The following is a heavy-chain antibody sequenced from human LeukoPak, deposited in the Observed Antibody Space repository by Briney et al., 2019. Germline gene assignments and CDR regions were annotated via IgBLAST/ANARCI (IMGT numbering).Heavy chain of an antibody. D-gene: IGHD3-10*01. Sequence: GGSLRLSCAASGFTFSNYKMNWVRQAPGKGLEWVSSISSTSTYINYADSVKGRFTISRDNAKKSLFLQMDSLRAEDTAVYYCARESDYYASGTFPLDYWGQGTLVTVSS. V-gene: IGHV3-21*01. J-gene: IGHJ4*02. CDR1: GFTFSNYK. CDR2: ISSTSTYI. CDR3: ARESDYYASGTFPLDY.